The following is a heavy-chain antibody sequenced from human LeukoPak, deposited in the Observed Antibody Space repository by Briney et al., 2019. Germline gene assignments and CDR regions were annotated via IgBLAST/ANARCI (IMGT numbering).Heavy chain of an antibody. Sequence: SETLSLTCTVYGGSISRYYWSWIRQRPGKGLEWIGCIYYSGSTYYNPSLKSRVTISVDTSKNHFSLELSSVTAADTAVYYCARKGYSYGSHFDYWGQGTLVTVSS. D-gene: IGHD5-18*01. CDR3: ARKGYSYGSHFDY. CDR2: IYYSGST. V-gene: IGHV4-59*06. CDR1: GGSISRYY. J-gene: IGHJ4*02.